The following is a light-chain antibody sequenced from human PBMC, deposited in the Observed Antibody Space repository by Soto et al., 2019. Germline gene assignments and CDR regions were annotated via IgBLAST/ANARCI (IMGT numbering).Light chain of an antibody. V-gene: IGKV3-11*01. Sequence: EVVLTQSPVTLSLSPGESATLSCRASQSVSSYLAWYQQKLGQAPRLLIYDASNRATGIPARFSGSGSGTDFTLTISSLEPEDFAVYYCQQRSNWPTFGQGTRLEIK. CDR3: QQRSNWPT. CDR1: QSVSSY. CDR2: DAS. J-gene: IGKJ5*01.